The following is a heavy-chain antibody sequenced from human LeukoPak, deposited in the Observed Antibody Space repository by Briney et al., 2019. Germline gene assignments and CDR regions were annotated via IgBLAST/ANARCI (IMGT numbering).Heavy chain of an antibody. CDR1: GGTFSTYA. CDR3: ARDIRNWFDP. Sequence: SVKVSCKASGGTFSTYAINWVRQAPGQGLEWMGGIIPIFGTVIYAQKFQRRVTITADESTSTAYMELSSLRSEDTAVYYCARDIRNWFDPWGQGTLVTVSS. J-gene: IGHJ5*02. CDR2: IIPIFGTV. V-gene: IGHV1-69*13.